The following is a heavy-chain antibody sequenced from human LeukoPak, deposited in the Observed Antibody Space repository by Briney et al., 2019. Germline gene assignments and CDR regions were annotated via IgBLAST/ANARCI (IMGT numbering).Heavy chain of an antibody. CDR2: SSGSGDSS. CDR3: AREVISSGSYFYYYYGMDV. Sequence: PGGSLRLSCAASGFTLSGYAMSWVRQGPGKGLEWVSASSGSGDSSYYADSVKGRFTISRDNSKNTLYLQMNSLRAEDTAVYYCAREVISSGSYFYYYYGMDVWGQGTTVTVSS. J-gene: IGHJ6*02. D-gene: IGHD1-26*01. CDR1: GFTLSGYA. V-gene: IGHV3-23*01.